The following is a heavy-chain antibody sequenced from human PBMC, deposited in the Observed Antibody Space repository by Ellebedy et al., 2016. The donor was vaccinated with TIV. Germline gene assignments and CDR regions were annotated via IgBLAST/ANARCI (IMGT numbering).Heavy chain of an antibody. D-gene: IGHD1-26*01. V-gene: IGHV3-21*01. J-gene: IGHJ2*01. CDR3: ARDAVGAPTYFDL. Sequence: GESLKISXAASGFTFSIHAMAWVRQAPGKGLEWVSSITSTGSYVYYADSVKGRFIISRDSAKNSLYLQMNSLRAEDTAVYYCARDAVGAPTYFDLWGRGTLVTVSS. CDR2: ITSTGSYV. CDR1: GFTFSIHA.